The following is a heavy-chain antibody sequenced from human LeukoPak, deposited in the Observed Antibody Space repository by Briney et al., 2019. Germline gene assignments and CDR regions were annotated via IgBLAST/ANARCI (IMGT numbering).Heavy chain of an antibody. CDR1: GGSFSGYY. J-gene: IGHJ6*03. CDR2: INHSGST. Sequence: SETLSLTCAVYGGSFSGYYWSWIRQPPGKGLEWIGEINHSGSTNYNPSLKSRVTISVDTSKNQFSLELSSVTAADTAVYYCARGRWGSNYRSLYYYYYYYMDVWGKGTTVTVSS. CDR3: ARGRWGSNYRSLYYYYYYYMDV. D-gene: IGHD3-16*01. V-gene: IGHV4-34*01.